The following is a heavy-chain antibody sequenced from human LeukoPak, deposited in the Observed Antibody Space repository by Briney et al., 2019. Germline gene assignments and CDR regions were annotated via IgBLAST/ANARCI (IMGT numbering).Heavy chain of an antibody. D-gene: IGHD2/OR15-2a*01. Sequence: GGALRLSCAASGNYWMHWVRQAPGKGLVWVSHINSDGSWTSYADSVKGRFTISKDNAKNTVYLQMNSLRAEDTAVYYCVSFYETYWGRGTLVTVSS. CDR3: VSFYETY. V-gene: IGHV3-74*01. CDR1: GNYW. J-gene: IGHJ4*02. CDR2: INSDGSWT.